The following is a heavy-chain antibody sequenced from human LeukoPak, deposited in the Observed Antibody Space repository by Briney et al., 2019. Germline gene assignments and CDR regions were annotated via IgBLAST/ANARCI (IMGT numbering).Heavy chain of an antibody. CDR3: ARGGDSSGYYYPIDY. J-gene: IGHJ4*02. V-gene: IGHV4-30-2*01. CDR1: GDSIGSGGYS. CDR2: IYYSGST. Sequence: SETLSLTCAVSGDSIGSGGYSWSWIRQPPGKGLEWIGYIYYSGSTHYNPSLKSRVTISVDRSKNQFSLKLTSVTAADTAVYYCARGGDSSGYYYPIDYWGQGTLVTVSS. D-gene: IGHD3-22*01.